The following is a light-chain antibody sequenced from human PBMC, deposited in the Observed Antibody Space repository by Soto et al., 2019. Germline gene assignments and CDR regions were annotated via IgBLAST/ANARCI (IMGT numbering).Light chain of an antibody. CDR1: SSDIGAYNY. Sequence: QSALTQPASVSGSPGQSITISCAGTSSDIGAYNYVSWYQHHPGKAPKLMIYEVTNRPSGVSDHFSGSKSGNTASLTIYGLQAEYEDDYYCSSYTTTSTVIFGGGTKVTVL. CDR3: SSYTTTSTVI. CDR2: EVT. V-gene: IGLV2-14*01. J-gene: IGLJ2*01.